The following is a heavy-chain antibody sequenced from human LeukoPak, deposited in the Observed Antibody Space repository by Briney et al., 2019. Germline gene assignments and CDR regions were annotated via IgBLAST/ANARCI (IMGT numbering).Heavy chain of an antibody. CDR2: IRYDGSNK. J-gene: IGHJ4*02. CDR1: GFTFSSYG. V-gene: IGHV3-30*02. CDR3: ARGAYYNVLAGFKSRILGFDY. Sequence: GGSLRLSCAASGFTFSSYGIHWVRQAPGKGLEWVSFIRYDGSNKYYADSVKGRSTISRDNSKNTLYLQMNSLRAEDTALYYCARGAYYNVLAGFKSRILGFDYWGQGTLVTVSS. D-gene: IGHD3-9*01.